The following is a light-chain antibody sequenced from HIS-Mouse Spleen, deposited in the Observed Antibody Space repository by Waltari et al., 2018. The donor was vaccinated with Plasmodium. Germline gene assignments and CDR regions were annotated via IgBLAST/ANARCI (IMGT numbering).Light chain of an antibody. Sequence: AIQLTQSPSSLSASLGDKVPIPCRASQGISSALAWYQQKPGKAPKLLIYDASILESGVPSRFSGSGSGTDFTLTISSLQPEDFATYYCQQFNSYPQGTFGQGTRLEIK. CDR2: DAS. CDR1: QGISSA. V-gene: IGKV1-13*02. J-gene: IGKJ5*01. CDR3: QQFNSYPQGT.